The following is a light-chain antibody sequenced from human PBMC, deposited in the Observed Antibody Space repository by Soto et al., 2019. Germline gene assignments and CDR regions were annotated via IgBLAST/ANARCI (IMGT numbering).Light chain of an antibody. Sequence: IVLTESPCTLSLAAGDRATLSCRASQSVSSSYLAWYQQKPGQAPRLLIYGASSRATGIPDRFSGSGSGTDFTLTISRLEPEDFAVYYCQQYGSSPGAFGQGTKV. V-gene: IGKV3-20*01. CDR2: GAS. CDR3: QQYGSSPGA. CDR1: QSVSSSY. J-gene: IGKJ1*01.